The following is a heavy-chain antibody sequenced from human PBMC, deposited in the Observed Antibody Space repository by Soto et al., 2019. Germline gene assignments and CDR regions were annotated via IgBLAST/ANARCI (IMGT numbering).Heavy chain of an antibody. V-gene: IGHV1-18*04. Sequence: DSVKVSCKASGYSFTSYGISWVRQAPGQGPEWMGWISGHNGNTNHPQSLQGRVTMTTDTSRNTAYMELRGLRSDDTAVYYCARHRFNYYDDTVYYYFDYWGQGTLVTVSS. CDR1: GYSFTSYG. CDR3: ARHRFNYYDDTVYYYFDY. J-gene: IGHJ4*02. D-gene: IGHD3-22*01. CDR2: ISGHNGNT.